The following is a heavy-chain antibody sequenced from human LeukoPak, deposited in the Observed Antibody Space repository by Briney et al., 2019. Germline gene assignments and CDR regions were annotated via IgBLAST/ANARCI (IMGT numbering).Heavy chain of an antibody. D-gene: IGHD6-19*01. CDR1: GFTLCSYR. V-gene: IGHV3-48*02. Sequence: PGGALRLSCAASGFTLCSYRRNWVRQAPGKGLEWVSYITSSGATIYYADSVRGRFTVSRDNAKNSLFLQINSLRDEDTAVYYCGRGGSGWYGFDYWGEGTPVTVSS. CDR2: ITSSGATI. CDR3: GRGGSGWYGFDY. J-gene: IGHJ4*02.